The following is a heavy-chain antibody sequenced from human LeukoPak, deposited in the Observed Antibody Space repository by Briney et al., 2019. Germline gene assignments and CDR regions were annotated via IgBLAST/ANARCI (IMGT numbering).Heavy chain of an antibody. V-gene: IGHV3-7*03. CDR2: IQQDGSEK. J-gene: IGHJ4*02. Sequence: PGGSLRLSCVVSGFTFSNYWMTWVRQAPGKGLEWVANIQQDGSEKYYVDSVKGRFTIFRDNAKNSLYLQMNSLRAEDTALYYCARGVPPYCSSTSCDFDYWGQGTLVTVSS. CDR1: GFTFSNYW. CDR3: ARGVPPYCSSTSCDFDY. D-gene: IGHD2-2*01.